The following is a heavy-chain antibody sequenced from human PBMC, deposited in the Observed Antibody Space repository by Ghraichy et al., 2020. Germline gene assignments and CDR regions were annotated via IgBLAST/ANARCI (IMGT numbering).Heavy chain of an antibody. J-gene: IGHJ4*02. D-gene: IGHD3-10*01. Sequence: SETLSLTCTVSGGSISSYYWSWIRQPAGKGLEWIGRIYTSGSTNYNPSLKSRVTMSVDTSKNQFSLKLSSVTAADTAVYYCARDSGPDSYGSEYYFDYWGQGTLFTVSS. CDR2: IYTSGST. CDR3: ARDSGPDSYGSEYYFDY. CDR1: GGSISSYY. V-gene: IGHV4-4*07.